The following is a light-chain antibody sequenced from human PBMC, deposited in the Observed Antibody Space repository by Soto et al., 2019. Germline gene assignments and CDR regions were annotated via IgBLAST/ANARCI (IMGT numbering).Light chain of an antibody. CDR1: SSDVGGYNY. V-gene: IGLV2-11*01. Sequence: QSALTQPRSVSGSPGQSVTISCTGTSSDVGGYNYVSWYQQHPGKAPKLMIYDVSKRPSAVPDRFSGSKSGNTASLTISGLQAEDEADYYCCSYAGSYTHYVFGTGTKLTVL. J-gene: IGLJ1*01. CDR3: CSYAGSYTHYV. CDR2: DVS.